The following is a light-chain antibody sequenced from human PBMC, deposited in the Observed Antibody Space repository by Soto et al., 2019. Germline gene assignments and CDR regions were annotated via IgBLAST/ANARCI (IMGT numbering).Light chain of an antibody. Sequence: EIVLTQSPATLSLSPGERATLSCRASQSVSSYLDWYQQKPGQAPRLLIYDASNRATGIPARFSGSGSGTDFTRTISSLEPEDFAVYYCQQRSNWPSYTFGQGTKLEIK. CDR3: QQRSNWPSYT. CDR1: QSVSSY. V-gene: IGKV3-11*01. J-gene: IGKJ2*01. CDR2: DAS.